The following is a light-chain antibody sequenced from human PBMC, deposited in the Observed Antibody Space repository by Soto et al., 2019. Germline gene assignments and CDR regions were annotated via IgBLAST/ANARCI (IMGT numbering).Light chain of an antibody. Sequence: EIVLTQSPGTLSLSPGERATLSCRASQSVNNNYLAWYQQKPGQAPRLLINGASSRATGIPDRFSGSGSVTDFTLTISRLEPEDFAVYYCQQYARSPGTFGQGTKVEIK. CDR2: GAS. V-gene: IGKV3-20*01. CDR1: QSVNNNY. CDR3: QQYARSPGT. J-gene: IGKJ1*01.